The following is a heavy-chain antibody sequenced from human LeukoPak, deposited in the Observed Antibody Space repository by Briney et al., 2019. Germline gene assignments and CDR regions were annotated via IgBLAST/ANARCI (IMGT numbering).Heavy chain of an antibody. CDR1: VVSLSGYY. D-gene: IGHD3-10*01. Sequence: SETLSLTCAVYVVSLSGYYWSWIRQPPGKGLEWIGEINHSGSTNYNSSLKSRVTISVDTSKNQFSLKLSSVTAADTAVYYCARGYYGSGSHCCHMDVWGKGTTITVS. CDR2: INHSGST. V-gene: IGHV4-34*01. J-gene: IGHJ6*03. CDR3: ARGYYGSGSHCCHMDV.